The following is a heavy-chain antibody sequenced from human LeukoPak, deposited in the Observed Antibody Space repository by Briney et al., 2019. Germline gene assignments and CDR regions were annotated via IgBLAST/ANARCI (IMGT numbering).Heavy chain of an antibody. J-gene: IGHJ4*02. D-gene: IGHD6-19*01. CDR2: ISSRGDST. Sequence: PGGSLILSCAASGFIFSNYAMSWVRQVPGRGLEWVSTISSRGDSTYVVDSVKGRFTISRDNSKNSLYLQMNTVRAEDTAVYYCVKGPRPDITVAHTVENWGQGTLVTVSS. CDR1: GFIFSNYA. CDR3: VKGPRPDITVAHTVEN. V-gene: IGHV3-23*01.